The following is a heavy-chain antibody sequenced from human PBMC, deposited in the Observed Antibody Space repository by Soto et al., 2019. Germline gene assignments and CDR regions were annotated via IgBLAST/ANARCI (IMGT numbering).Heavy chain of an antibody. CDR1: GYTFTHYA. D-gene: IGHD6-13*01. Sequence: QVQLVQSGAEVKKPGASVKVSCTASGYTFTHYAIHWVRHAPGQRLEWMGFINAGSGNTKYSQTFQGRLTFTKDTSASTAYIDLSSLRSDDTAIYYFARGLAADGAGGQGTLVTVSS. CDR3: ARGLAADGA. CDR2: INAGSGNT. J-gene: IGHJ4*02. V-gene: IGHV1-3*01.